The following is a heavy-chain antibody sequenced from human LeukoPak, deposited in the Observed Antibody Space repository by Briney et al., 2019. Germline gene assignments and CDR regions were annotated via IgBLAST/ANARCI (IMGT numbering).Heavy chain of an antibody. Sequence: PGGSLRLSCAASGFSFSSYSMNWVRQAPGKGLEWVAAISTTSGNIYYADSVKGRFTISRDNSKNTLYLQMNSLRAEDTAVYYCARDSPRRISGWYDYWGQGTLVTVSS. CDR3: ARDSPRRISGWYDY. V-gene: IGHV3-21*01. J-gene: IGHJ4*02. D-gene: IGHD6-19*01. CDR2: ISTTSGNI. CDR1: GFSFSSYS.